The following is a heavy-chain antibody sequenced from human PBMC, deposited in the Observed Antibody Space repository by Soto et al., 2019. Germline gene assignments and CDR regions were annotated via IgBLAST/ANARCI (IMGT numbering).Heavy chain of an antibody. CDR2: ISPIFGTT. V-gene: IGHV1-69*01. CDR3: VTNWGGGLNSEGYIWLDP. D-gene: IGHD7-27*01. CDR1: GGTFSAYT. Sequence: QVQLVQSGAEVKKPGSSVKISCKASGGTFSAYTLSWVRQAPGQGLEWMGGISPIFGTTNYAQKFQGRVTITADESAGTAYMELSSLRSGDSAVYYCVTNWGGGLNSEGYIWLDPWGQGTRVTVSS. J-gene: IGHJ5*02.